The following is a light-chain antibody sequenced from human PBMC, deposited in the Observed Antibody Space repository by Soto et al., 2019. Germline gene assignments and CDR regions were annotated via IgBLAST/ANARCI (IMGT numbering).Light chain of an antibody. V-gene: IGKV3-15*01. Sequence: EIVMTQSPATLSVSPGERATLSCRASQGVSSNLAWYQQKPGQSPRLLIYRASTRATGVPARFSGSGSGTEFTLTIRRLDPEDFAVYYCQQYSTSPPNFGGGTKV. J-gene: IGKJ4*01. CDR2: RAS. CDR3: QQYSTSPPN. CDR1: QGVSSN.